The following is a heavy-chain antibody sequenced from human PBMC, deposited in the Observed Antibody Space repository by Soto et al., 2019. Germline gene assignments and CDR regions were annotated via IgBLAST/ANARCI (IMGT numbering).Heavy chain of an antibody. CDR2: ISAYNGNT. J-gene: IGHJ5*02. CDR3: ARPVDSSGYYYLNWFDP. D-gene: IGHD3-22*01. Sequence: ASVKVSCKASGYTFTSYGISWVRRAPGQGLEWMGWISAYNGNTNYAQKLQGRVTMTTDTSTSTAYMELRSLRSDDTAVYYCARPVDSSGYYYLNWFDPWGQGTLVTVSS. CDR1: GYTFTSYG. V-gene: IGHV1-18*04.